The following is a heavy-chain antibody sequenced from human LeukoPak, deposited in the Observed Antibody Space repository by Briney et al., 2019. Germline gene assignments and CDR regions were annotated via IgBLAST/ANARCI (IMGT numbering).Heavy chain of an antibody. CDR3: SRGPLPVTYSYDY. D-gene: IGHD5-18*01. CDR2: IRYDGSNK. V-gene: IGHV3-30*02. CDR1: GFTFSSYG. Sequence: GGSLRLSCAASGFTFSSYGMHWVRQAPGKGLEWVAFIRYDGSNKYYADSVKGRFTISRDNAKNSLYLQMNSLRADDTAVYYCSRGPLPVTYSYDYWGQGTLVTVSS. J-gene: IGHJ4*02.